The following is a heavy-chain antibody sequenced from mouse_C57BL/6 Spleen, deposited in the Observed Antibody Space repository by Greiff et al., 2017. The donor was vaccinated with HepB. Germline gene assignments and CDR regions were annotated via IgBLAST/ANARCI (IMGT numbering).Heavy chain of an antibody. D-gene: IGHD1-1*01. CDR1: GYSITSGYY. CDR3: ARGGDSYYGSSSYAMDY. V-gene: IGHV3-6*01. CDR2: ISYDGSN. J-gene: IGHJ4*01. Sequence: EVKVEESGPGLVKPSQSLSLTCSVTGYSITSGYYWNWIRQFPGNKLEWMGYISYDGSNNYNPSLKNRISITRDTSKNQFFLKLNSVTTEDTATYYCARGGDSYYGSSSYAMDYWGQGTSVTVSS.